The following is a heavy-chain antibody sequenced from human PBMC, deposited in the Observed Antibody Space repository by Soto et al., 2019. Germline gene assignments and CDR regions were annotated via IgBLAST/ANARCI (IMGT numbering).Heavy chain of an antibody. Sequence: GESLKISCKGSGYSFTSYWIGWVRQMPGKGLEWMGIIYPGDSDTRYSPSFQGQVTISADKSISTAYLQWSSLKASDTAMYYCARHYNWNDYYYDGMDVWGQGTTVTVSS. CDR2: IYPGDSDT. CDR3: ARHYNWNDYYYDGMDV. V-gene: IGHV5-51*01. CDR1: GYSFTSYW. J-gene: IGHJ6*02. D-gene: IGHD1-1*01.